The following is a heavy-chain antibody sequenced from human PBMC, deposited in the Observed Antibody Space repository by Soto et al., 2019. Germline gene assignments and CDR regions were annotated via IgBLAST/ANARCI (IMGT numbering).Heavy chain of an antibody. Sequence: EVQLVESGGGLVQPGGSLRLSCAASGFTFSDYWMHWVRQVPGKGLEWVSCIKRDGGAANYADSVKGRFTISRDNAKNTLYVVMNSPGVEDTADYYCARGVYNYYYQDVWGKGTTVTVSS. CDR1: GFTFSDYW. CDR3: ARGVYNYYYQDV. CDR2: IKRDGGAA. J-gene: IGHJ6*03. D-gene: IGHD3-3*01. V-gene: IGHV3-74*01.